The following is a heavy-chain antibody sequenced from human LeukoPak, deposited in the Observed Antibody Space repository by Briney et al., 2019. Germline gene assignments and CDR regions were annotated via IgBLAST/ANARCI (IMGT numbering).Heavy chain of an antibody. D-gene: IGHD2-2*01. CDR3: AVQLLPHDAFDI. V-gene: IGHV3-11*01. J-gene: IGHJ3*02. CDR1: GFTFSDYY. Sequence: GGSLRLSCAASGFTFSDYYMSWIRQAPGKGLEWVSYISSSGSTIYYADSVKGRFTISRDNAKNSLYLQMSSLRAEDTAVYYCAVQLLPHDAFDIWGQGTMVTVSS. CDR2: ISSSGSTI.